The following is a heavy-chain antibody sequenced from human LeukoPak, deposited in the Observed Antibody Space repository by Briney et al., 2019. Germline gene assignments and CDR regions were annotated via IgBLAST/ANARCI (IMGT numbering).Heavy chain of an antibody. CDR1: GFTFSNAW. Sequence: GGSLRLSCAASGFTFSNAWMSWVRQAPGKGLEWVGRIKSKTDGGTTDYAAPVKGRFTISRDDSKNTLYLQMNSLKTEDTAVYYCTTDTPGPGLAIYGSGSGDYWGQGTLVTVSS. J-gene: IGHJ4*02. D-gene: IGHD3-10*01. CDR3: TTDTPGPGLAIYGSGSGDY. V-gene: IGHV3-15*01. CDR2: IKSKTDGGTT.